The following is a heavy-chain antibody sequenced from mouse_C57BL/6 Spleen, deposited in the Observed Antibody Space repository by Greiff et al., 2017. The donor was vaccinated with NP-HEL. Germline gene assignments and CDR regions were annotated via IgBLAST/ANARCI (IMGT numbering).Heavy chain of an antibody. Sequence: QVQLQQSGPELVKPGASVKISCKASGYTFTDYYINWVKQRPGQGLEWIGWIYPGSGNTKYNEKFKGKATLTVDTSSSTAYMQLSSLTSEDSAVYFCARGAHYYGSSYPLYAMDYWGQGTSVTVSS. D-gene: IGHD1-1*01. CDR2: IYPGSGNT. J-gene: IGHJ4*01. V-gene: IGHV1-84*01. CDR3: ARGAHYYGSSYPLYAMDY. CDR1: GYTFTDYY.